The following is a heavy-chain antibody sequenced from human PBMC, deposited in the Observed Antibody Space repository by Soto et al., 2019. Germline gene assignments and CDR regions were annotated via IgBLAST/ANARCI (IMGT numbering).Heavy chain of an antibody. CDR2: IYYSGRT. Sequence: SDTLSLTGIVSGESISSSSYYWGWIRPPPGKGLERIGSIYYSGRTYYNPSFKSRVTISIDTSKSQFSLKLSSVTATDTAVYYCARQRTTVVTQAYFDHWGQGALVTVSS. CDR3: ARQRTTVVTQAYFDH. D-gene: IGHD2-21*02. CDR1: GESISSSSYY. V-gene: IGHV4-39*01. J-gene: IGHJ4*02.